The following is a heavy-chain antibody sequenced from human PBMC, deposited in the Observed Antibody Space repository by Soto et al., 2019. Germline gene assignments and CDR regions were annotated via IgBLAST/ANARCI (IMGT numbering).Heavy chain of an antibody. D-gene: IGHD3-10*01. CDR3: ARNYGTRYRAFDY. V-gene: IGHV1-69*02. Sequence: QVQLVQSGAEVKRPGSSVKVSCKASGDTFNFYSINWVRQAPGLGLEWMGGVNPIVSMSNYAQKFQGRVTMTADKSTSTDYMELRSLRSEDTDIYYCARNYGTRYRAFDYWGQGALVTVSS. J-gene: IGHJ4*02. CDR1: GDTFNFYS. CDR2: VNPIVSMS.